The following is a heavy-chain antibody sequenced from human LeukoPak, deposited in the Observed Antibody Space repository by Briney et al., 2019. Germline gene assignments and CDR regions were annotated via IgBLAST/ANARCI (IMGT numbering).Heavy chain of an antibody. CDR1: GFTFSSYA. V-gene: IGHV3-23*01. CDR3: GRSLITMVRGVIAY. Sequence: GGSLRLSCAASGFTFSSYAMSWDRQAPGKGLEWVSAISGSGGSTYYADSVKGRFTISRDNSKNTLYLQMNSLRAEDTAVYYCGRSLITMVRGVIAYWGQGTLVTVSS. CDR2: ISGSGGST. D-gene: IGHD3-10*01. J-gene: IGHJ4*02.